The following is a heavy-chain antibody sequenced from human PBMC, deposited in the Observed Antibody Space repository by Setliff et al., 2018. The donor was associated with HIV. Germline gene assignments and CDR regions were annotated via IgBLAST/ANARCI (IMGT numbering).Heavy chain of an antibody. D-gene: IGHD6-19*01. CDR1: GFTFSNYG. Sequence: GGSLRLSCAASGFTFSNYGLHWVRQAPGKGLEWVAFIKYDGSDKYYADSVKGRFTISRDKSKNTLYLQMNSLRAEDTAVYYCAKGDIAVAGTRFPLNDYWGQGTLVTVSS. J-gene: IGHJ4*02. CDR3: AKGDIAVAGTRFPLNDY. CDR2: IKYDGSDK. V-gene: IGHV3-30*02.